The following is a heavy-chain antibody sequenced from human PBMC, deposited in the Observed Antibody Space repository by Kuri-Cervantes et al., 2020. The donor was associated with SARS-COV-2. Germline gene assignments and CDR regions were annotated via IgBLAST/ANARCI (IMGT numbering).Heavy chain of an antibody. D-gene: IGHD6-13*01. Sequence: GGSLRLSCAASRFTFSSYAMHWVRQAPGKGLEWVAVISYDGSNKYYADSVKGRFTISRDNSKNTLYLQMNSLRAEDTAVYYCARDLSWAAAGSLDYWGQGTLVTVSS. CDR3: ARDLSWAAAGSLDY. V-gene: IGHV3-30-3*01. CDR1: RFTFSSYA. CDR2: ISYDGSNK. J-gene: IGHJ4*02.